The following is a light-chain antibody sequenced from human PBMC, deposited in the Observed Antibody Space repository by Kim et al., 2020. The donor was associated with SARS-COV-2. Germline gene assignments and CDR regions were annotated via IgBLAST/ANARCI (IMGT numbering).Light chain of an antibody. V-gene: IGKV1-27*01. CDR3: QKYDSAPWT. CDR2: ATS. CDR1: QGISNY. J-gene: IGKJ1*01. Sequence: ASVGDEVTITCRARQGISNYLAWYQQKPGKAPKLLIYATSTLQSGVPSRFRGSRSGTDFTLIITRLQPEDVATYYCQKYDSAPWTFGQGTKVEVK.